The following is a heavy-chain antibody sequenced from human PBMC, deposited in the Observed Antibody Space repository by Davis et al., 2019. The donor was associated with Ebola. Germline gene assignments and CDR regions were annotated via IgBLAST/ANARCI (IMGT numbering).Heavy chain of an antibody. CDR2: INPNSGGT. Sequence: ASVKVSCKASGYTFPSYAMNWVRQAPGQGLEWMGRINPNSGGTNYAQKFQGRVTMTRDTSISTAYMELSRLRSDDTAVYYCARVPPLTAGGMEVWGKGTTVTVSS. D-gene: IGHD3-16*01. CDR3: ARVPPLTAGGMEV. V-gene: IGHV1-2*06. CDR1: GYTFPSYA. J-gene: IGHJ6*04.